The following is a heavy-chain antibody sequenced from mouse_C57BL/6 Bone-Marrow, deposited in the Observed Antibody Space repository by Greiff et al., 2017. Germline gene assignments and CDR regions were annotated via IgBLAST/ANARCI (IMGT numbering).Heavy chain of an antibody. D-gene: IGHD2-1*01. V-gene: IGHV5-6*01. CDR1: GFTFSSYG. CDR2: ISSGGSYT. Sequence: EVQLVESGGDLVKPGGSLKLSCAASGFTFSSYGMSWVRQTPDKRLEWVATISSGGSYTYYPDSVKGRFTISRDNAKNTLYLQMSSLKSEDTAMYYCARRRYGNRFAYWGQGTLVTVSA. CDR3: ARRRYGNRFAY. J-gene: IGHJ3*01.